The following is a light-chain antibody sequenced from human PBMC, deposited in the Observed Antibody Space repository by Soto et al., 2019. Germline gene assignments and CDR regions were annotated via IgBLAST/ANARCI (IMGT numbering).Light chain of an antibody. CDR2: SDN. Sequence: QSLLTQPPSASGTPGQWVIISCSASKYNIDNNYVYWYHQLPGTAPKLLSYSDNQRPSGVPDRFSGSKSGTSASLAISGLRSEDDADYYCAAWDDTLSGWVFGGGTKVTVL. J-gene: IGLJ3*02. V-gene: IGLV1-47*02. CDR3: AAWDDTLSGWV. CDR1: KYNIDNNY.